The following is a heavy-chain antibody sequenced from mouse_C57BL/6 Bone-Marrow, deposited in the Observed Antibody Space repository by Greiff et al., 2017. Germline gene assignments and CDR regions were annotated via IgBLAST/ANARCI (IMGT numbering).Heavy chain of an antibody. CDR1: GYTFTSYW. Sequence: QVQLQQPGAELVRPGASVKLSCKASGYTFTSYWMHWVKQRPGQGLEWIGVIDPSDSYTNYNQKFKGKATLTVDTSSSTAYMQLSSLTSEDSAVYCCARGSTPVNFDVWGKGTTVTVSS. CDR2: IDPSDSYT. J-gene: IGHJ1*03. CDR3: ARGSTPVNFDV. D-gene: IGHD1-1*01. V-gene: IGHV1-59*01.